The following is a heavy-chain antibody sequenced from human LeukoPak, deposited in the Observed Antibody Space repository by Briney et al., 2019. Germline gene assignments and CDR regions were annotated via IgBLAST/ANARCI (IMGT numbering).Heavy chain of an antibody. CDR2: IIPILGIA. CDR3: ARSQYYYDSSGYTI. CDR1: GYTFTSYY. Sequence: GASVKVSCKASGYTFTSYYMHWVRQAPGQGLEWMGRIIPILGIANYAQKFQGRVTITADKSTSTAYMELSSLRSEDTAVYYCARSQYYYDSSGYTIWGQGTLVTVSS. D-gene: IGHD3-22*01. J-gene: IGHJ4*02. V-gene: IGHV1-69*02.